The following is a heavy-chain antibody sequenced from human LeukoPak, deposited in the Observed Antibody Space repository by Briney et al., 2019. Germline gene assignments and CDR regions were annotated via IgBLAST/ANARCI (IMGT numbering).Heavy chain of an antibody. CDR3: AKDRIVEGSLDY. D-gene: IGHD2-15*01. CDR2: ISGGGRTT. CDR1: GFTVSSNY. Sequence: GGSLRLSCAASGFTVSSNYMSWVRQAPGKGLEWVSTISGGGRTTYYADSVKGRFSGSRDNSKNTLYLQMNSLRAEDTAIYYCAKDRIVEGSLDYWGQGTLVTVSS. V-gene: IGHV3-23*01. J-gene: IGHJ4*02.